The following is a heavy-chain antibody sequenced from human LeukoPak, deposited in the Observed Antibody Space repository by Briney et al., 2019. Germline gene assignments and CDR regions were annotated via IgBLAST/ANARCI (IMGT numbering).Heavy chain of an antibody. D-gene: IGHD3-10*01. CDR3: TSHTGPDDY. V-gene: IGHV3-23*01. CDR1: GFTFSSYA. Sequence: GGSLRLSCAASGFTFSSYAMSWVRQAPGKGLEWVSAISGSGGSTYYADSVKGRFTISRDNSKNTLYLQMNSLKTEDTAVYYCTSHTGPDDYWGQGTLVTVSS. J-gene: IGHJ4*02. CDR2: ISGSGGST.